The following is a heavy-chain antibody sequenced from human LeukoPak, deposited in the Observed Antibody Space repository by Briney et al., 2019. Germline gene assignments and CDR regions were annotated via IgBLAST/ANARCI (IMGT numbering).Heavy chain of an antibody. V-gene: IGHV1-69*06. Sequence: SVKVSCKASGGTFSSYAISWVRQAPGQGLEWMGGIIPIFGSPNYPQKFQGRVTITADKSTSTAYMELSSLTSEDTAVYYCAREGSGMGSSPNDYWGQGTLVTVSS. CDR3: AREGSGMGSSPNDY. D-gene: IGHD6-6*01. CDR1: GGTFSSYA. CDR2: IIPIFGSP. J-gene: IGHJ4*02.